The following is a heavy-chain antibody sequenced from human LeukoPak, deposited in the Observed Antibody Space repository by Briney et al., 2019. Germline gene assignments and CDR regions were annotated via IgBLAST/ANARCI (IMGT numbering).Heavy chain of an antibody. J-gene: IGHJ4*02. CDR3: SSTYNYDTSGYSYFDY. CDR1: GGSFSGYY. CDR2: IYYSGNT. V-gene: IGHV4-34*01. Sequence: SETLSLTCAVYGGSFSGYYWGWIRQPPGKGLEWIGTIYYSGNTYYNPSLKSRVTISVDTSKNQFSLKLSSVTAADRAVYYCSSTYNYDTSGYSYFDYWGQGTLVTVSS. D-gene: IGHD3-22*01.